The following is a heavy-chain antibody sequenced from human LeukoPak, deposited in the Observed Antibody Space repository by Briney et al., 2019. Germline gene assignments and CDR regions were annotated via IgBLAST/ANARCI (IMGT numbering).Heavy chain of an antibody. CDR3: ARDGDLNDWFDP. D-gene: IGHD4-17*01. J-gene: IGHJ5*02. V-gene: IGHV4-31*03. CDR2: IYYSGST. CDR1: GGSISSGGYY. Sequence: SETLSLTCTVSGGSISSGGYYWSWIRQHPGKGLEWIGYIYYSGSTYYNPSLKSRVTISVDTSKHQFSLKLSSVTAADTAVYYCARDGDLNDWFDPWGQGTLVTVSS.